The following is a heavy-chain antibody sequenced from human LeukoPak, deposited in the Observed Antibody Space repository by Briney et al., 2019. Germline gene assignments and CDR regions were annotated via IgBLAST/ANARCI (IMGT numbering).Heavy chain of an antibody. CDR3: AKGGVGSGYFTGGYSFDY. CDR2: ISAGGGTT. Sequence: GGSLRLSCAASGFTFSSFAMSWVRQAPGKGLEWVSAISAGGGTTYYADSVKGRFTISRDNSKNTLYLQMNSLRADDTAVYFCAKGGVGSGYFTGGYSFDYWGQGTLVTVSS. D-gene: IGHD3-3*01. V-gene: IGHV3-23*01. J-gene: IGHJ4*02. CDR1: GFTFSSFA.